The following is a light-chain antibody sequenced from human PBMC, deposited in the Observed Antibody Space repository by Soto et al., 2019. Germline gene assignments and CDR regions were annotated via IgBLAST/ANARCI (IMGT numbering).Light chain of an antibody. V-gene: IGKV1-5*03. Sequence: DIQMTQSPSTLSASVDDRVTITCRASQNIHTWFAWYQHKPGKAPSLLIYAASSLESGVPSRFSGSGSGTEFTLTISSLQPDDFATYYCQQHESYPRTFGEGTKVEMK. J-gene: IGKJ1*01. CDR3: QQHESYPRT. CDR2: AAS. CDR1: QNIHTW.